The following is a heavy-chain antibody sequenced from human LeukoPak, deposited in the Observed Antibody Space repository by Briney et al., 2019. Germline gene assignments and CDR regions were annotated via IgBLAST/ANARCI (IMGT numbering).Heavy chain of an antibody. J-gene: IGHJ6*02. V-gene: IGHV1-46*01. CDR2: VNPSGGST. CDR3: ARNHAGVAATPDYYYGMDV. CDR1: GYTFTSYY. Sequence: ASVKVSCKASGYTFTSYYMHWVRQAPGQGLEWMGIVNPSGGSTSYAQKFQGRVTMTRDTSTSTVYMELSSLRSEDTAVYYCARNHAGVAATPDYYYGMDVWGQGTTVTVSS. D-gene: IGHD2-15*01.